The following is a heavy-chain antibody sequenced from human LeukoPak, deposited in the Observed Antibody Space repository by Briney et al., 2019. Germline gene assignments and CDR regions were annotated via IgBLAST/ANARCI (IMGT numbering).Heavy chain of an antibody. V-gene: IGHV4-59*01. J-gene: IGHJ3*02. Sequence: SETLSLTCTVSGGSISSYYWSWIRQPPGKGLEWMGYIYYSGSTNYNPSLKSRVTISVDTSKNQFSLKLSSVTAADTAVYYCARGGYYYDSSGYPDAFDIWGQGTMVTVSS. D-gene: IGHD3-22*01. CDR3: ARGGYYYDSSGYPDAFDI. CDR2: IYYSGST. CDR1: GGSISSYY.